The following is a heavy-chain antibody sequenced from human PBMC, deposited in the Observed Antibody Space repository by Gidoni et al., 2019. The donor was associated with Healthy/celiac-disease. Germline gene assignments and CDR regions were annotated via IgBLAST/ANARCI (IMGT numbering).Heavy chain of an antibody. CDR2: SSSSSSYI. J-gene: IGHJ4*02. Sequence: EVQLLESGGGLVKPGGSLRLSCAASGFTFSSYSMNWVCQAPGNGLEWVSSSSSSSSYIYDADSVKGRCTIARDNAKNSLYLQMNSLRAEDTAVYYCAREQQLVRLVDYWGQGTLVTVSS. CDR3: AREQQLVRLVDY. V-gene: IGHV3-21*01. D-gene: IGHD6-13*01. CDR1: GFTFSSYS.